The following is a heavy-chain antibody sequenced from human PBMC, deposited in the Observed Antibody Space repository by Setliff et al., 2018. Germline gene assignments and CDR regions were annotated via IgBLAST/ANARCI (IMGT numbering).Heavy chain of an antibody. CDR2: IKKDGSEK. V-gene: IGHV3-7*03. J-gene: IGHJ4*02. CDR1: GFSLGDYA. D-gene: IGHD4-17*01. Sequence: GGSLRLSCTGSGFSLGDYAMYWVRQTPGKGLEWVGFIKKDGSEKYYVDSVKGRFTISRDNAKNSLYLQMNSLRAEDTAVYYCAREGYGDYAGDYWAQGTLVTVSS. CDR3: AREGYGDYAGDY.